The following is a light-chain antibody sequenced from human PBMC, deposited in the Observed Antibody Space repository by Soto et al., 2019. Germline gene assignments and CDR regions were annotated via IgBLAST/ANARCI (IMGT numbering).Light chain of an antibody. CDR1: SSDVGGYNY. Sequence: QSALTQPASVSGSPGQSITISCTGTSSDVGGYNYVSWYQQHPGKAPKLMIYEVNNRPSGVSSRFSGSKSGNRASLAISGLQADDEADYYCSSYTSSSTGVFGGGTKVTVL. V-gene: IGLV2-14*01. J-gene: IGLJ3*02. CDR2: EVN. CDR3: SSYTSSSTGV.